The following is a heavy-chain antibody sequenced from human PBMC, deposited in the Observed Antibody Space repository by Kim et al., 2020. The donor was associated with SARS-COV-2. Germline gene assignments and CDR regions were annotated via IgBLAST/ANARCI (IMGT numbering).Heavy chain of an antibody. D-gene: IGHD2-15*01. CDR1: GYSFTSYW. Sequence: GESLKISCKGSGYSFTSYWISWVRQMPGKGLEWMGRIDPSDSYTNYSPSFQGHVTISADKSISTAYLQWSSLKASDTAMYYCARHGCSGGSRYYDAFDIWGQGTMVTVSS. CDR3: ARHGCSGGSRYYDAFDI. J-gene: IGHJ3*02. CDR2: IDPSDSYT. V-gene: IGHV5-10-1*01.